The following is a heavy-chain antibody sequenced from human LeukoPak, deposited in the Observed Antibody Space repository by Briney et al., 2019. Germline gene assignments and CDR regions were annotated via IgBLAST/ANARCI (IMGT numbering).Heavy chain of an antibody. Sequence: GGSLRLSCAASGFTFSSYGMHWVRQAPGKGLEWVAVICYDGSNKYYADSVKGRFTISRDNSKNTLYLQMNSLRAEDTAVYYCARTVVPAAICDYWGQGTLVTVSS. CDR3: ARTVVPAAICDY. V-gene: IGHV3-33*01. CDR2: ICYDGSNK. J-gene: IGHJ4*02. D-gene: IGHD2-2*01. CDR1: GFTFSSYG.